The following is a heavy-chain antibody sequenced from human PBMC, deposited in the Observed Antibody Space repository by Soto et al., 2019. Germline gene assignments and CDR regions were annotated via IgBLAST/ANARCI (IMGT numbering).Heavy chain of an antibody. CDR2: IIPIFGTA. V-gene: IGHV1-69*01. Sequence: QVQLVQSGAEVKKPGSSVKVSCKASGGTFSSYAISWVRQAPGQGLEWMGGIIPIFGTANYAQKFQGRVTITADESTSTAYMELSRLRSEDTAVYYCARGQGYCSGGSCYYEYFQHWGQGTLVTVSS. CDR1: GGTFSSYA. D-gene: IGHD2-15*01. CDR3: ARGQGYCSGGSCYYEYFQH. J-gene: IGHJ1*01.